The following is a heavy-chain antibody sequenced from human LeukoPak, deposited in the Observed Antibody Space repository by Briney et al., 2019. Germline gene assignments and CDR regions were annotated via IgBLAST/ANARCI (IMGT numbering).Heavy chain of an antibody. CDR2: IYYSGST. D-gene: IGHD2-2*03. V-gene: IGHV4-59*08. J-gene: IGHJ5*02. CDR1: GGSISSYY. CDR3: ARHRGYCSSTSCSYNWFDP. Sequence: PSETLSLTCTVSGGSISSYYWTWTRQPPGKGLEWIGYIYYSGSTKYNPSLKSRVTMSVDTSKNRFSLKLSSVTAADTAVYYCARHRGYCSSTSCSYNWFDPWGQGTLVTVSS.